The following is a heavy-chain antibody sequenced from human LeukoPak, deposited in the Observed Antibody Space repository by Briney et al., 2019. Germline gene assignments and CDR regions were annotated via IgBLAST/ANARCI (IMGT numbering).Heavy chain of an antibody. D-gene: IGHD2-2*01. J-gene: IGHJ4*02. V-gene: IGHV3-23*01. CDR1: GFIFSNYA. CDR2: ISASGGNT. Sequence: GGSLRLSCAASGFIFSNYAVTWVRQAPGKGLEWVSSISASGGNTYYADSVNGRFTISRDNSKNTLYLQMISLRTEDTAVYYCAKMGSASCCTELDDWGQGTLVTVSS. CDR3: AKMGSASCCTELDD.